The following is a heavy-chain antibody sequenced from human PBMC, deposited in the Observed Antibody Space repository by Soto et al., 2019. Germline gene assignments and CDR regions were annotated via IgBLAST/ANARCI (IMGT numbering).Heavy chain of an antibody. CDR2: INHRGNT. J-gene: IGHJ4*02. Sequence: PSXTLSLTCAVSGGSFSATYWTWIRQPPGKGLEWVGEINHRGNTNYSPSLQNRVTISVDTSNNHFSMKLTSVTAADTAVYYCASARFDSWGRGILVTVSS. CDR1: GGSFSATY. CDR3: ASARFDS. V-gene: IGHV4-34*01.